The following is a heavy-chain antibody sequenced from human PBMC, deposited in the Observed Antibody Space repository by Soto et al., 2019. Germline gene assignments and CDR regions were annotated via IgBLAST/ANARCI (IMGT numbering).Heavy chain of an antibody. D-gene: IGHD3-10*01. CDR2: VGGSDPNS. V-gene: IGHV3-23*01. CDR1: GFTFSSYA. CDR3: AKGSLLSPWYFDL. Sequence: EVQLLESGGGLVQPGGSLRLSCAVSGFTFSSYAMSWVRRAPGKGLEWVSAVGGSDPNSYYADSVKGRFTISRDISKNTLYLQMNSMRYEDTALYYCAKGSLLSPWYFDLWGRGTLVTVSS. J-gene: IGHJ2*01.